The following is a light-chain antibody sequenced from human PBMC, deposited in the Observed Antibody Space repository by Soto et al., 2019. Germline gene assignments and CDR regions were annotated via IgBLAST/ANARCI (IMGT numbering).Light chain of an antibody. CDR3: QQRSNWRVT. CDR2: DAS. V-gene: IGKV3-11*01. J-gene: IGKJ4*01. CDR1: QSVSSS. Sequence: EIVVTQSPATLSVSPGERVTLSCRASQSVSSSLAWYQQRPGQAPRLLIYDASNRATGIPARFSGSGSGTDFTLTISSLEPEDIAVYYCQQRSNWRVTFGGGTKVDIK.